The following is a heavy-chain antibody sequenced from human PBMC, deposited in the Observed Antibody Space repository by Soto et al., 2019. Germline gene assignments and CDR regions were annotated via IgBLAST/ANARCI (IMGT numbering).Heavy chain of an antibody. J-gene: IGHJ5*02. CDR1: GFPFSDSY. CDR2: ISPKSTYR. D-gene: IGHD6-13*01. CDR3: ARLPYSNLIGGLDP. Sequence: GSLIRSCATSGFPFSDSYMIWIRQAPGKGLEWISHISPKSTYRNYADSVKGRFTISRDNTKSSLFLQMNSLRAEDTAVYYCARLPYSNLIGGLDPWGRGTLVTVSS. V-gene: IGHV3-11*06.